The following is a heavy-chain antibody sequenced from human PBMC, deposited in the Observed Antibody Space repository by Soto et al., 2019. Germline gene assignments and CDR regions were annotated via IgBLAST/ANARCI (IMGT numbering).Heavy chain of an antibody. CDR3: ARSYNYGSYWYFDL. Sequence: ASVKVSCKASGYTFTSYGISWVRQAPGQGLEWMGWISAYNGNTNYAQKLQGRVTMTTDKTSTAYMELWRLRSDDSAMYYCARSYNYGSYWYFDLWGRGTLVTVSS. J-gene: IGHJ2*01. CDR1: GYTFTSYG. D-gene: IGHD3-10*01. V-gene: IGHV1-18*01. CDR2: ISAYNGNT.